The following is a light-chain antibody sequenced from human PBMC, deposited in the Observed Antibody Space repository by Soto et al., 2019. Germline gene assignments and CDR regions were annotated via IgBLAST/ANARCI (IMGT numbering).Light chain of an antibody. CDR2: GAS. CDR3: QQYGSSST. Sequence: EFVLTKSPCTLSVSPGERATLSCRASQSVSNTYVAWYQHIPGQTPRLLIYGASNRATGIPDRFSGSGSGTDFTLTISRLEPEDFAVYHCQQYGSSSTFGQGTKVDIK. CDR1: QSVSNTY. V-gene: IGKV3-20*01. J-gene: IGKJ1*01.